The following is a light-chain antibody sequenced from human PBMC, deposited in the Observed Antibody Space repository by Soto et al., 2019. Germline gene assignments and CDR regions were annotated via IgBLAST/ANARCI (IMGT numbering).Light chain of an antibody. Sequence: DIQMTQSPSTLSASVGDRVTITCRASQSISSWLAWYQQKPGKAPKLLIYKASSLESGVPSRFSGSRSGTEFTLTISSLQPDDFATYYCQQYNSYWMFGQGTKVDIK. CDR3: QQYNSYWM. CDR2: KAS. V-gene: IGKV1-5*03. CDR1: QSISSW. J-gene: IGKJ1*01.